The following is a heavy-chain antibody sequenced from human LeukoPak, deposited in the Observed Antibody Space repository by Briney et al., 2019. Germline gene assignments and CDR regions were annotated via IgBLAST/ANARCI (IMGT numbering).Heavy chain of an antibody. V-gene: IGHV3-21*01. CDR1: GFTFSSYS. D-gene: IGHD4-17*01. CDR3: ARAGHDYGDYGY. J-gene: IGHJ4*02. CDR2: ISSSSSSYI. Sequence: GGSLRLSCAASGFTFSSYSMNWVRQAPGKGLEWVSSISSSSSSYIYYADSVKGRFTISRDNAKNSLYLQMNSLRAEDTAVYYCARAGHDYGDYGYWGQGTLVTVSS.